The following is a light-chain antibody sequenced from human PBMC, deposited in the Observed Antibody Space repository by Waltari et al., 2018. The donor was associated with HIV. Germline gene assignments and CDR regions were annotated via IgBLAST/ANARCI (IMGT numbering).Light chain of an antibody. CDR2: FVS. Sequence: DIPMTQSPSSVPASVGDRVTITCRASQGSSSWLAWYQQKPGTAPKLLIYFVSSLQSVGPSRFSGSGSGTDFTLTISSLQPEDFATYYCQQANSFPLTFGGGTKVEIK. CDR1: QGSSSW. J-gene: IGKJ4*01. V-gene: IGKV1-12*01. CDR3: QQANSFPLT.